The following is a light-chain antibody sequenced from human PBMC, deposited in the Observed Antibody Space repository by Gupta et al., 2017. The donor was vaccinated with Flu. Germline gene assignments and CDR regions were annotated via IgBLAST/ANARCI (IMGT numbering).Light chain of an antibody. Sequence: GQSITISCTGTNSDVGRYKYVSWYQHHPGKAPKLVIFEANNRPSGVSNRFSGSKSGNTASLTISGLQPEDEADYYCCSFGYTRAFGGGTKLTVL. CDR1: NSDVGRYKY. CDR3: CSFGYTRA. J-gene: IGLJ2*01. V-gene: IGLV2-14*01. CDR2: EAN.